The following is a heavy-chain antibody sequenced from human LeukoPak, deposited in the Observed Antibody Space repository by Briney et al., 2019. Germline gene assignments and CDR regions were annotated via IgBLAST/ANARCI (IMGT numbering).Heavy chain of an antibody. CDR1: GGSISSYY. J-gene: IGHJ6*02. CDR3: ARHSGYYYGMDV. Sequence: SETLSLTCTVSGGSISSYYWSWIRQPPGKGLEWIGHIYYSGSTNYNPSLKSRVTISVDTSKNQFSLELSSVTAADTAVYYCARHSGYYYGMDVWGQGTTVTVSS. V-gene: IGHV4-59*08. CDR2: IYYSGST. D-gene: IGHD3-10*01.